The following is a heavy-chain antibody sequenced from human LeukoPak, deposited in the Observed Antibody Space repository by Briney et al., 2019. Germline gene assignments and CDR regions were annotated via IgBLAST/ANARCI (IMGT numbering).Heavy chain of an antibody. CDR1: GGSISSYY. Sequence: PSETLSLTCTVSGGSISSYYWSWIRQPAGKGLEWIGRIYTSGSTNYNPSLKSRVTMSVDTSKNQFSLKLSSVTAADTAVYYCARDLEYSSSLANWFDPWGQGTLVTVSS. V-gene: IGHV4-4*07. D-gene: IGHD6-6*01. J-gene: IGHJ5*02. CDR3: ARDLEYSSSLANWFDP. CDR2: IYTSGST.